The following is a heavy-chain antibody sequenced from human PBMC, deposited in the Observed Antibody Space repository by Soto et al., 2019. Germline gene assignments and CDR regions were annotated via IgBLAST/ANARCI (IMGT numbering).Heavy chain of an antibody. Sequence: QVQLVESGGGVVQPGRSLRLSCAASGFTFSSYGMHWVRQAPGKGLEWVAVIWYDGSNKYYTDSVKGRFTVSRYNSKNTLSLQRNSLRAVDTAVYYCAREPPYPSYCCSTSCYGDYFDYWGQGALVCVSS. D-gene: IGHD2-2*01. CDR1: GFTFSSYG. CDR2: IWYDGSNK. J-gene: IGHJ4*02. CDR3: AREPPYPSYCCSTSCYGDYFDY. V-gene: IGHV3-33*01.